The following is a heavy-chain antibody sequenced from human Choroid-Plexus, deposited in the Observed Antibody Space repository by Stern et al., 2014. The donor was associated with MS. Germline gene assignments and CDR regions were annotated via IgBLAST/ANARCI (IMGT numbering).Heavy chain of an antibody. Sequence: VQLVESGGGVAQPGRPLILSCAASGFTFSNFGMHWVRQAPGKGLEWVALISYDGSDKYYADSVKGRFNIFRDNSKNTLYMHMNSLRAEDTAVYYCAKDRQWSTYFFDYWGQGSLVTVSS. V-gene: IGHV3-30*18. J-gene: IGHJ4*02. CDR3: AKDRQWSTYFFDY. CDR2: ISYDGSDK. CDR1: GFTFSNFG. D-gene: IGHD2-15*01.